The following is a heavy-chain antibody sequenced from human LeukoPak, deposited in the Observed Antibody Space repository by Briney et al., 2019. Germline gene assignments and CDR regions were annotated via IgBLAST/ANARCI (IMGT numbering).Heavy chain of an antibody. Sequence: GGSPRLSRAAPGFTFSSYEMNWVRQAPGKGVGWVSYISSSGSTIYYADSVKGRSTISRDNAKNSLYLQMNSLRAEDTAVYYCAELGITMIGGVWGKGTTVTISS. D-gene: IGHD3-10*02. J-gene: IGHJ6*04. V-gene: IGHV3-48*03. CDR1: GFTFSSYE. CDR2: ISSSGSTI. CDR3: AELGITMIGGV.